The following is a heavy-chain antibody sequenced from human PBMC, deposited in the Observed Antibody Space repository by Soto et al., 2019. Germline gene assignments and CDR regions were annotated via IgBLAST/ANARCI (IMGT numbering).Heavy chain of an antibody. V-gene: IGHV3-30*18. J-gene: IGHJ4*02. Sequence: QVQLVESGGGVVQPGRSLRLSCAASGFIISDHNMHWVRQAPGKGLEWVAVISYDGTNKYYADSVKGRFTISRDNSGNTLSLQMNSLGAGDTAVYYCAKDRSNSWSFDYWGQGTLVTVSS. CDR1: GFIISDHN. CDR3: AKDRSNSWSFDY. D-gene: IGHD6-13*01. CDR2: ISYDGTNK.